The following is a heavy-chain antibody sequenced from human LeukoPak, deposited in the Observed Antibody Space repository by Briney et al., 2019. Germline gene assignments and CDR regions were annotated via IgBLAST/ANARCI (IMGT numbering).Heavy chain of an antibody. Sequence: SETLSLTCTVSGGSISSYYWSWIRQPPGKGLEWIGCIYYSGSTNYNPSLKSRVTISVDTSKNQFSLKLSSVTAADTAVYYCARGSYGSGSYLGLNWFDPWGQGTLVTVSS. J-gene: IGHJ5*02. D-gene: IGHD3-10*01. CDR2: IYYSGST. V-gene: IGHV4-59*01. CDR3: ARGSYGSGSYLGLNWFDP. CDR1: GGSISSYY.